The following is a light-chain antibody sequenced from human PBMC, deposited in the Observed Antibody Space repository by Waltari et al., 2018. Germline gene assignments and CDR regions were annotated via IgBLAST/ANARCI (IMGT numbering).Light chain of an antibody. CDR2: AAS. J-gene: IGKJ2*01. Sequence: EIVMTQSPATLCVSAGETATLSCRASQSVGGNLAWYQQKPGQAPRLLIYAASTRPTGIPGRFSGSGSGTEFTLTISSLQSEDFAIYYCQQYNNWPPQDAFGQGTKLEIK. CDR3: QQYNNWPPQDA. V-gene: IGKV3-15*01. CDR1: QSVGGN.